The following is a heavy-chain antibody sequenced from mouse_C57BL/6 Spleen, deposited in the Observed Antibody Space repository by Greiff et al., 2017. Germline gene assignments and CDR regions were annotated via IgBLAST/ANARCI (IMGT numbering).Heavy chain of an antibody. CDR3: ARDVYGSSYWYFDV. D-gene: IGHD1-1*01. CDR2: ISYSGST. V-gene: IGHV3-1*01. Sequence: DVQLQESGPGMVKPSQSLSLTCTVTGYSITSGYDWHWIRHFPGNKLEWMGYISYSGSTNYNPSLKSRISITHDTSKNHFFLKLNSVTTEDTATYYCARDVYGSSYWYFDVWGTGTTVTVSS. CDR1: GYSITSGYD. J-gene: IGHJ1*03.